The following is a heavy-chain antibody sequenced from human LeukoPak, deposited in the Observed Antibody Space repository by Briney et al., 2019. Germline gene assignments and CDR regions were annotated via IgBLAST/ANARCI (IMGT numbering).Heavy chain of an antibody. CDR2: IYPGDSDT. D-gene: IGHD3-10*01. CDR1: GYSFTSYW. Sequence: GESLKISCKGSGYSFTSYWIGWVRPMPGKGLEWMGIIYPGDSDTRYSPSFQGQVTISADKSISTAYLQWSSLKASDTAMYYCARDTPNSNVWFGELFLGGQGTLVTVSS. J-gene: IGHJ4*02. CDR3: ARDTPNSNVWFGELFL. V-gene: IGHV5-51*01.